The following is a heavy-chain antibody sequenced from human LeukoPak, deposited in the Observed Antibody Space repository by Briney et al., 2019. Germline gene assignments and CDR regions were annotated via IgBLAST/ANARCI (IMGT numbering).Heavy chain of an antibody. CDR3: ARGITMID. J-gene: IGHJ4*02. Sequence: PSETLPLTCTVSGASINTYYWTWIRRPPGKGLEWIGYIYYSGSTSYNPSLKSRVTMSVDTSRTQFSLKLSSVTAADTAVYYCARGITMIDWGQGTLVTVSS. CDR2: IYYSGST. CDR1: GASINTYY. D-gene: IGHD3-22*01. V-gene: IGHV4-59*01.